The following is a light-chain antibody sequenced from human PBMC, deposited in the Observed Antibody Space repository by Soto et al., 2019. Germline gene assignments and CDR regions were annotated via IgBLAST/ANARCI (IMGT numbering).Light chain of an antibody. V-gene: IGLV4-69*01. CDR1: SGHSSYA. Sequence: QSVLTQSPSASASLGASVKLTCTLSSGHSSYATSWHQQQPEKGPRYLMKLNSDGSHSKGDGIPDRFSGSSSGAERYLTISSLQSEDEADYYCQTWGTGIHYVFVTGTKLTVL. J-gene: IGLJ1*01. CDR3: QTWGTGIHYV. CDR2: LNSDGSH.